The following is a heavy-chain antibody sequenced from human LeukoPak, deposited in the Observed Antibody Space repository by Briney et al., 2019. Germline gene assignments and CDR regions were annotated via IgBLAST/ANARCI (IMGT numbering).Heavy chain of an antibody. CDR3: AVKRAYTFWFAD. V-gene: IGHV4-38-2*01. J-gene: IGHJ4*02. Sequence: PSETLSLTCDVSGYSISSGSYWGWIRQPPGKGLEWIGSIYHSGSTYYEPSLKSRVTISVDTSKNQFSPNLKSVTAADTATYYCAVKRAYTFWFADWGQGTLVTVSS. CDR1: GYSISSGSY. D-gene: IGHD5-18*01. CDR2: IYHSGST.